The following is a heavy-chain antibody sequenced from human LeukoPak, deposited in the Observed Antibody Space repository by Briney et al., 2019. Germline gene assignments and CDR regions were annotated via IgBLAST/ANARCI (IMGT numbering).Heavy chain of an antibody. J-gene: IGHJ2*01. CDR2: IKQDGSET. CDR3: ARDRDSRWDFDL. CDR1: GFTVTSNY. Sequence: GGSLRLSCAVSGFTVTSNYMSWVRQAPGKGLEWVASIKQDGSETYYVDSVKGRFTLSRDNAKNSLYLQMNSLRADDTAVYYCARDRDSRWDFDLWGRGTLVTVSS. D-gene: IGHD3-22*01. V-gene: IGHV3-7*01.